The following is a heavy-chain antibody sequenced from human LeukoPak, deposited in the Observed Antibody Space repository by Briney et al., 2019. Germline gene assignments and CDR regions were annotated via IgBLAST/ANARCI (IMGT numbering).Heavy chain of an antibody. V-gene: IGHV1-69*13. J-gene: IGHJ4*02. D-gene: IGHD6-13*01. CDR1: GGTFSSYA. Sequence: SVKVSCKASGGTFSSYAISWVRQAPGQGLEWMGGIIPIFGTANYAQKFQGRVTITADESTSTAYMELSSLRSEDTAVYYCARESPAAGSMGHFDYWGQGTLVTVSS. CDR2: IIPIFGTA. CDR3: ARESPAAGSMGHFDY.